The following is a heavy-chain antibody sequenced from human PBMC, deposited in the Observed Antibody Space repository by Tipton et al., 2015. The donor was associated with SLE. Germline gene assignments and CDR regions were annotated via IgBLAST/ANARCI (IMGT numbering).Heavy chain of an antibody. Sequence: TLSITCTVSGGSISSYYWSWIRQPPGKGLEWIGYIYYSGSTNYNPSLKSRVTISVDTSKNQFSLKLSSVTAADTAVYYCARAISMDVWGQGTTVTVSS. CDR2: IYYSGST. CDR1: GGSISSYY. J-gene: IGHJ6*02. CDR3: ARAISMDV. V-gene: IGHV4-59*01.